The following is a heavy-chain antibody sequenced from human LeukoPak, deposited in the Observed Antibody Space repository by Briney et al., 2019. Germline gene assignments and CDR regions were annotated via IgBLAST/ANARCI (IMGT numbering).Heavy chain of an antibody. CDR2: IIPIFGTA. J-gene: IGHJ4*02. Sequence: ASVKVSCKASGGTFSSYAISWVRQAPGQGLEWMGGIIPIFGTANYAQKFQGRVTITADESTSTAYMELSSLRSEDTAVYYCAREDGGMNYYDSSGYYGPLDYWGQGTLVTVSS. CDR1: GGTFSSYA. V-gene: IGHV1-69*13. D-gene: IGHD3-22*01. CDR3: AREDGGMNYYDSSGYYGPLDY.